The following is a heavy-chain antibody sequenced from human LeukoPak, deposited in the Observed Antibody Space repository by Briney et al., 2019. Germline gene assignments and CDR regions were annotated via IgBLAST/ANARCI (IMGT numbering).Heavy chain of an antibody. CDR3: ARGRGYSYGRRLNWFDP. J-gene: IGHJ5*02. CDR1: GGSFSGYY. D-gene: IGHD5-18*01. Sequence: SEILSLTCAVYGGSFSGYYWSWIRQPPGKGLEWIGEINHSGSTNYNPSLKSRVTISVDTSKNQFSLKLSSVTAADTAVYYCARGRGYSYGRRLNWFDPWGQGTLVTVSS. V-gene: IGHV4-34*01. CDR2: INHSGST.